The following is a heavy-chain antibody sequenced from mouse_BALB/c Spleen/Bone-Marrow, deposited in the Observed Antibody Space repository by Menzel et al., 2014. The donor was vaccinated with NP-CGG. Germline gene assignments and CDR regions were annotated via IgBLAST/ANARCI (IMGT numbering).Heavy chain of an antibody. CDR3: ARGGTTATWYFDV. CDR2: IDPANGNT. D-gene: IGHD1-2*01. CDR1: GFNIKDTY. V-gene: IGHV14-3*02. J-gene: IGHJ1*01. Sequence: VQLQQSGAELVKPGASVKLSCTASGFNIKDTYMHWVKQRPEQGLEWIGRIDPANGNTKYDPKFQGKATITADTSSNTAYLQLSSLTSEDTAVYYCARGGTTATWYFDVWGAGTTDTVSS.